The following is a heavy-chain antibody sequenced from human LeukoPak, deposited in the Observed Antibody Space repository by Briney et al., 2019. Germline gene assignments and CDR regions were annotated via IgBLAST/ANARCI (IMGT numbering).Heavy chain of an antibody. CDR3: ASAAGWESAY. J-gene: IGHJ4*02. V-gene: IGHV3-7*01. CDR2: INQDGSEK. CDR1: GKTFDSHY. D-gene: IGHD1-26*01. Sequence: GGSLRLSCAASGKTFDSHYMTWVRQTPEKGLEWVANINQDGSEKNYVDSVKGRFTISRDNAKKSLYLQMNSLRAEDTAVYYCASAAGWESAYWGQGTLVTVSS.